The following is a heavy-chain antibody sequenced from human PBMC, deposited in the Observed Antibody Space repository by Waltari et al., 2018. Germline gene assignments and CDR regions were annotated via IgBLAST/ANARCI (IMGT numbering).Heavy chain of an antibody. D-gene: IGHD1-26*01. J-gene: IGHJ4*02. CDR1: GFTFSSYS. CDR3: ARVGESDFDY. V-gene: IGHV3-48*04. CDR2: ISSSSSTI. Sequence: EVQLVESGGGLVQPGGSLRLSCAASGFTFSSYSMNWVRQAPGKGLEWVSYISSSSSTIYYADSVKGRFTISRDNAKNSLYLQMNSLRAEDTAVYYCARVGESDFDYWGQGTLVTVSS.